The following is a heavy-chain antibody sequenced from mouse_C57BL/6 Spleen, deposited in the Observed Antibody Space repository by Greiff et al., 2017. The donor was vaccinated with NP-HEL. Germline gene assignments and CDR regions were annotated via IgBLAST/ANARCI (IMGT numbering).Heavy chain of an antibody. D-gene: IGHD1-1*01. V-gene: IGHV7-3*01. J-gene: IGHJ1*03. CDR3: ARYLYYYGSSYGGYFDV. CDR2: IRNKANGYTT. Sequence: EVQGVESGGGLVQPGGSLSLSCAASGFTFTDYYMSWVRQPPGKALEWLGFIRNKANGYTTEYSASVKGRFTISRDNSQSILYIQMNALRADDIATYYCARYLYYYGSSYGGYFDVWGTGTTVTVSS. CDR1: GFTFTDYY.